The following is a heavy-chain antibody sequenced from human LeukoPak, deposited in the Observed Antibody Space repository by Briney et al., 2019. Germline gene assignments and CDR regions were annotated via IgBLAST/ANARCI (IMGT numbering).Heavy chain of an antibody. CDR3: ARQWVGYRSGGSCSHALDY. J-gene: IGHJ4*02. CDR2: IYYSGST. D-gene: IGHD2-15*01. Sequence: SETLSLTCAVSGGSISSYYWSWVRQPPGKGLEWIGYIYYSGSTNYNPSLKSRVTISVDTSKNQFSLKLSSVTAADTAVYYCARQWVGYRSGGSCSHALDYWGQGTLVTVSS. V-gene: IGHV4-59*08. CDR1: GGSISSYY.